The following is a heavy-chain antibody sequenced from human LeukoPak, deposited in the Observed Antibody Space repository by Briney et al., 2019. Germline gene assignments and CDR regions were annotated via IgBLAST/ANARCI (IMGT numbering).Heavy chain of an antibody. CDR2: IGNSDGAI. CDR1: GFTVSTYY. J-gene: IGHJ4*02. Sequence: GGSLRLSCAASGFTVSTYYTSWVRQPPGKGLEWISYIGNSDGAIDYADSVEGRFTISKDNAKNSVYLQMDNLRADDTAVYYCAREQWYRLDYWGQGSLVTVSS. D-gene: IGHD6-19*01. CDR3: AREQWYRLDY. V-gene: IGHV3-11*01.